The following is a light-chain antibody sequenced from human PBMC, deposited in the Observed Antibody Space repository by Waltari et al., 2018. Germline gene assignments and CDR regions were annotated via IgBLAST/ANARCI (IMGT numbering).Light chain of an antibody. V-gene: IGLV2-11*01. J-gene: IGLJ3*02. CDR1: NTDGGGYDD. CDR2: DVT. Sequence: QSALTQPPPVSASPAQSVPIPCTGTNTDGGGYDDVPWHQQYPGKAPQLMIFDVTKPPSGVPARFSGSKSGNTASLTISGLQVEDEADYYCCSYAGSYTRVFGGGTKLTVL. CDR3: CSYAGSYTRV.